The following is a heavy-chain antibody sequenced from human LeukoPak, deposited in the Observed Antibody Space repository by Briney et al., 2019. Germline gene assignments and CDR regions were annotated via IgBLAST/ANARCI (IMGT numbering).Heavy chain of an antibody. CDR3: AREGFGSGTNLAVGYFDY. V-gene: IGHV1-3*04. CDR1: GYTFTNYA. J-gene: IGHJ4*02. CDR2: INTGGDT. Sequence: GASVKVSGKASGYTFTNYAMHWVRQAPGQRLEWMGWINTGGDTAYSQRFQGRVTIISDTSASTAYMDLSNLRSEDTAVYYCAREGFGSGTNLAVGYFDYWGQGSLVTVSS. D-gene: IGHD3-10*01.